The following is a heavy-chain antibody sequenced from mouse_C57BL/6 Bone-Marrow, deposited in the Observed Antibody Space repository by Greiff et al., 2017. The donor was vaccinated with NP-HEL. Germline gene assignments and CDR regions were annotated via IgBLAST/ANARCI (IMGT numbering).Heavy chain of an antibody. D-gene: IGHD4-1*01. Sequence: QVQLQQPGAELVRPGTSVKLSCKASGYTFTSYWMHWVKQRPGQGLEWIGVIDPSDSYTNYNQKFKGKATLTVDTSSSTAYMQLSSLTSEDSAVYYCARRETGSGYWGQGTTLTVSS. CDR3: ARRETGSGY. J-gene: IGHJ2*01. CDR2: IDPSDSYT. CDR1: GYTFTSYW. V-gene: IGHV1-59*01.